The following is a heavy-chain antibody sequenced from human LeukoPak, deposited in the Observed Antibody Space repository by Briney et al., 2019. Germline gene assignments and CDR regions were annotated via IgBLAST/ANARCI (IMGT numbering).Heavy chain of an antibody. D-gene: IGHD4-17*01. Sequence: GGSLRLSCAASGLTFSNLWMHWVRQAPGKGLVWVSGIKSDGSSTSYVDSVKGRFTISRDNAKNTLDLQMNGLRAEDTAVYYCARGGYGAHMGWGQGTLVTVSS. V-gene: IGHV3-74*01. J-gene: IGHJ4*02. CDR1: GLTFSNLW. CDR3: ARGGYGAHMG. CDR2: IKSDGSST.